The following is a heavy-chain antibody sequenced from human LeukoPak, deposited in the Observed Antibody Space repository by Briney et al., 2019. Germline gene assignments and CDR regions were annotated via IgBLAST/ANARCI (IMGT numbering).Heavy chain of an antibody. D-gene: IGHD6-13*01. CDR2: INSDGSST. Sequence: GGSLRLSCAASGFTFSSYWMYWVRQAPGKGLVWVSRINSDGSSTSYADSVKGRFTISRDNAKNTLYLQMNSLRAEDTAVYYCARDEEQQLLDYWGQGTLVTVSS. CDR1: GFTFSSYW. V-gene: IGHV3-74*01. CDR3: ARDEEQQLLDY. J-gene: IGHJ4*02.